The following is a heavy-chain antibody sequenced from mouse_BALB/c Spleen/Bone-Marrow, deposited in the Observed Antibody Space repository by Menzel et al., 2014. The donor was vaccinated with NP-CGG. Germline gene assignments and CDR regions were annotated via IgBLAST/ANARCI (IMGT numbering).Heavy chain of an antibody. CDR3: ARDENVGIYWYFDV. V-gene: IGHV7-3*02. J-gene: IGHJ1*01. Sequence: EVQLQQSGGGSVQPGGSLRLSCATSGFTFTDYYMSWVRQPPGKALEWLGFIRNKANGYTTEYSASVKGRFTISRGNSQRILYLQMNTLRAEDSATYYCARDENVGIYWYFDVWGAGTTVIVSS. CDR2: IRNKANGYTT. CDR1: GFTFTDYY.